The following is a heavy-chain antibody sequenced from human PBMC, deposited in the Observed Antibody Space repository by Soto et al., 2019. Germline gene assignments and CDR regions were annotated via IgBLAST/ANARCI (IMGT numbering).Heavy chain of an antibody. CDR2: IYTSGST. Sequence: QVQLQESGPGLVKPSETLSLTCTVSGGSISSYYWSWIRQPAGKGLEWIGRIYTSGSTNYNPSLKSRVTMSVDTSKNQCSLKLSSVTAADTAVYYCARGDHCSGGSCYLGWLNAFDIWGQGTMVTVSS. CDR1: GGSISSYY. J-gene: IGHJ3*02. D-gene: IGHD2-15*01. V-gene: IGHV4-4*07. CDR3: ARGDHCSGGSCYLGWLNAFDI.